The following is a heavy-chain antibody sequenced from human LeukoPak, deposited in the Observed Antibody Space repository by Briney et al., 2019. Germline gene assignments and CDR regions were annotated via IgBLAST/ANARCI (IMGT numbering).Heavy chain of an antibody. V-gene: IGHV3-48*03. CDR3: ARETRGAFDY. Sequence: PGRSLRLSCAASGFTFSSYQMHWVRQAPGKGLEWVSYIKNGGSTIFYADSVKGRFTISRDDAKKSLYLQMNTLRAEDTAIYYCARETRGAFDYWGQGTLVTVSS. J-gene: IGHJ4*02. CDR2: IKNGGSTI. D-gene: IGHD4/OR15-4a*01. CDR1: GFTFSSYQ.